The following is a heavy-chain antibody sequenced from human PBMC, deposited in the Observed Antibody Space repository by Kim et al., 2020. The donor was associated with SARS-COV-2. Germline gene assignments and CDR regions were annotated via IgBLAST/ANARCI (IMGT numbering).Heavy chain of an antibody. CDR3: ARDGPVRQQPSPPIGY. Sequence: GGSLRLSCAASGFTFSSYSMNWVRQAPGKGLEWVSSISSSSSYIYYADSVKGRFTISRDNAKNSLYLQMNSLRAEDTAVYYCARDGPVRQQPSPPIGYWGQGTLVTVSS. CDR1: GFTFSSYS. J-gene: IGHJ4*02. V-gene: IGHV3-21*01. D-gene: IGHD6-13*01. CDR2: ISSSSSYI.